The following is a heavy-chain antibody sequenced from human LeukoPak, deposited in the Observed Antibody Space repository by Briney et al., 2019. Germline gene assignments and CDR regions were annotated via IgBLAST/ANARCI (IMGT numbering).Heavy chain of an antibody. CDR1: GFTFDDYA. CDR3: ARDYDIAAPRGFYYYMDV. Sequence: GRSLRLSCAASGFTFDDYAMHWVRQAPGKGLEWVSGISWNSGNIDYADSVKGRLTISRDNAKNSLYLQMNSLRAEDTAVYYCARDYDIAAPRGFYYYMDVWGKGTTVTVSS. V-gene: IGHV3-9*01. J-gene: IGHJ6*03. CDR2: ISWNSGNI. D-gene: IGHD6-6*01.